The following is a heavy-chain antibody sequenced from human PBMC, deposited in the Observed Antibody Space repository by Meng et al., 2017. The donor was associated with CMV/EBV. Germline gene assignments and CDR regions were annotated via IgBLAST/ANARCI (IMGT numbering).Heavy chain of an antibody. D-gene: IGHD2-2*01. Sequence: GESLKISCAASGFTFSSYAMHWVRQAPGKGLEYVSAISSNGGSTYYADSVKGRFTISRDNSKNTLYLQMGSLRAEDMAVYYCARDRVKYQLLSHYYYGMDVWGQGTTVTVSS. CDR3: ARDRVKYQLLSHYYYGMDV. J-gene: IGHJ6*02. CDR1: GFTFSSYA. V-gene: IGHV3-64*02. CDR2: ISSNGGST.